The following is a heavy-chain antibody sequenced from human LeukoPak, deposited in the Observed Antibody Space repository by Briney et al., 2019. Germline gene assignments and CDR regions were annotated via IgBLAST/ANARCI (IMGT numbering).Heavy chain of an antibody. CDR1: GFTFSSYE. CDR2: ISSSGSTI. Sequence: GGSLRLSCAASGFTFSSYEMNWVRQAPGKGLEWVSYISSSGSTIHYADSVKGRFTISRDNAKNSLYLQMNSLRGEDTAVYYCSSTTPRTQFAFDIWGQGTMVTVFS. D-gene: IGHD1-26*01. CDR3: SSTTPRTQFAFDI. J-gene: IGHJ3*02. V-gene: IGHV3-48*03.